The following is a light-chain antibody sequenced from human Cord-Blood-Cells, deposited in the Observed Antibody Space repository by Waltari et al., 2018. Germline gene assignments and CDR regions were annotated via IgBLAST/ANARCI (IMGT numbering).Light chain of an antibody. J-gene: IGLJ1*01. CDR3: CSYAGSSTYV. CDR1: SSDVGSYNL. Sequence: QSALTQPASVSGSPGQSITISCTGTSSDVGSYNLVSWYQQHPGQAPKLRIYEVSKRPSGVSTRFSGSKSGNTASLTISGLQAEDEADYYCCSYAGSSTYVFGTGTKVTVL. V-gene: IGLV2-23*02. CDR2: EVS.